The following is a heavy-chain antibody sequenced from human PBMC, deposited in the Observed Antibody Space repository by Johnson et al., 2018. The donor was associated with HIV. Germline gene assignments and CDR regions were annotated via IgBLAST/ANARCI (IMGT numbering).Heavy chain of an antibody. D-gene: IGHD6-19*01. Sequence: VQLVESGGGLVQPGGSLRLSCAASGFTFSTYWMSWVRQAPGKGLEWVANIKQDGGDKYYGDSVKGRFTISRDNSKNTLYLQLNSLRAEDTAVYYCARISGWYSPAFDIWGQGTMVTFSS. V-gene: IGHV3-7*01. CDR2: IKQDGGDK. J-gene: IGHJ3*02. CDR3: ARISGWYSPAFDI. CDR1: GFTFSTYW.